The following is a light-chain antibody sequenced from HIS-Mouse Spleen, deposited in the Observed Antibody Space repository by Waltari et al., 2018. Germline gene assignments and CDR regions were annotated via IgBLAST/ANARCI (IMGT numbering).Light chain of an antibody. CDR1: SLRSYY. J-gene: IGLJ3*02. CDR2: GKN. CDR3: NSRDSSGNHWV. V-gene: IGLV3-19*01. Sequence: SSELTPDPAVSVALGQTVRITCQGNSLRSYYASWYQQKPGQAPVLVIYGKNNRPSGIPDRFSGSSSGNTASLTITGAQAEDEADYYCNSRDSSGNHWVFGRGTKLTVL.